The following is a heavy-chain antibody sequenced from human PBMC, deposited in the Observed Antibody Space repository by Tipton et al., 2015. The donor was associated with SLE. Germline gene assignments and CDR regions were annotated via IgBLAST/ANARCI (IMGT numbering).Heavy chain of an antibody. CDR2: VDYIGST. V-gene: IGHV4-59*07. Sequence: TLSLTCTVSGGSISTYYWNWIRQSPGKGLEWIGYVDYIGSTNYNPSLKSRLTILAHRYKNQFSLKLSSVTAADTAVYFCARTPGSGWQYYFDYWGQGTLVTVSS. CDR3: ARTPGSGWQYYFDY. D-gene: IGHD6-19*01. CDR1: GGSISTYY. J-gene: IGHJ4*02.